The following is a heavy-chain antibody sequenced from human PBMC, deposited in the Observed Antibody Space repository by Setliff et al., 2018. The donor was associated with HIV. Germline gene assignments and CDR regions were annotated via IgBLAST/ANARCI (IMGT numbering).Heavy chain of an antibody. V-gene: IGHV4-59*11. J-gene: IGHJ4*02. CDR1: GASITSHY. D-gene: IGHD4-17*01. CDR3: AKGAGFYGDYTFDY. CDR2: IYFTGST. Sequence: ETLSLTCTVSGASITSHYWSWIRQSPGRELEWIGYIYFTGSTNYNPSLQSRVSISMDASKNKFSLKVTSVTSADTAVYYCAKGAGFYGDYTFDYWGQGNLVTVSS.